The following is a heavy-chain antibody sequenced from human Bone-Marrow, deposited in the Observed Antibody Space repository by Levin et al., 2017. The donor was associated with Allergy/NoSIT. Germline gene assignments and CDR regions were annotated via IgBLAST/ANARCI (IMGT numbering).Heavy chain of an antibody. CDR3: ARGPAVGRVLLNRPVHYYYYGMDV. CDR2: INHSGST. Sequence: TSETLSLTCAVYGGSFSGYYWSWIRQPPGKGLEWIGEINHSGSTNYNPSLKSRVTISVDTSKNQFSLKLSSVTAADTAVYYCARGPAVGRVLLNRPVHYYYYGMDVWGQGTTVTVSS. CDR1: GGSFSGYY. J-gene: IGHJ6*02. V-gene: IGHV4-34*01. D-gene: IGHD2-21*01.